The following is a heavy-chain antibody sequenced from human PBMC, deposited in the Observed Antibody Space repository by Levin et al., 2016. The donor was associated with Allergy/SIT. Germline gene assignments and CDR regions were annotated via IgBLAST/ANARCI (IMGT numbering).Heavy chain of an antibody. V-gene: IGHV4-59*13. CDR2: IYYSGST. J-gene: IGHJ4*02. CDR3: ARGSRYYFDY. CDR1: GGSISSYY. Sequence: SETLSLTCTVSGGSISSYYWSWIRQPPGKGLEWIGYIYYSGSTNYNPSLKSRVTISVDTSKNQFSLKLSSVTAADTAVYYCARGSRYYFDYWGQGTLVTVSS.